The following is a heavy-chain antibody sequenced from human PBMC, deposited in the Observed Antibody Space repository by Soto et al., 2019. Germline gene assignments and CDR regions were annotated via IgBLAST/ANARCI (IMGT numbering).Heavy chain of an antibody. CDR3: AKSGGASPYYFDY. V-gene: IGHV3-23*01. Sequence: GGSLRLSCAASAFTFNTYAMGWVRQAPGKGLGWVSAISVSGGGTYYADSVKGRFTISRDTSKNTLYLQMNSLRADDTAVYYCAKSGGASPYYFDYWGRGTLVTVSS. CDR2: ISVSGGGT. D-gene: IGHD1-26*01. J-gene: IGHJ4*02. CDR1: AFTFNTYA.